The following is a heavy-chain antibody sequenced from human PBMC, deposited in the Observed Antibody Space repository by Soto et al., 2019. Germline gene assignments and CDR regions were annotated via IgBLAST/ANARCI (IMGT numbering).Heavy chain of an antibody. V-gene: IGHV1-18*01. D-gene: IGHD3-9*01. CDR3: ARAPTIRYYDILPGYSLRYYGMDV. CDR1: GYTFTSYG. Sequence: ASVKVSCKASGYTFTSYGISWVRQAPGQGVEWMGWISAYNGNTNYAQKLQGRVTMTTDTSTSTAYMELRSLRSDDTAVYYCARAPTIRYYDILPGYSLRYYGMDVWGQGTTVTVSS. CDR2: ISAYNGNT. J-gene: IGHJ6*02.